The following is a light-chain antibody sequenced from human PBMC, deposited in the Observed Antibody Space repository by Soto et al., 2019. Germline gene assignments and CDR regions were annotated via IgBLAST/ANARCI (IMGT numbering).Light chain of an antibody. Sequence: QSALTQPASVSGSPGQSITIACTGTRRDVGGYNYVSWYQHYPDKAPKLIIYDVTSRPSGVSDRFSGSKSGNTASLTISGLQPEDEAHYYCSSCTLSTDVFGSGTKLTVL. CDR1: RRDVGGYNY. V-gene: IGLV2-14*01. J-gene: IGLJ1*01. CDR3: SSCTLSTDV. CDR2: DVT.